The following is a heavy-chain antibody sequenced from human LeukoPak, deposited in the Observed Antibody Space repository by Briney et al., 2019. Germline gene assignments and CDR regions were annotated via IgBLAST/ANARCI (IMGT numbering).Heavy chain of an antibody. CDR1: GFTFSSYW. Sequence: GGSLRLSCAASGFTFSSYWMNWARQAPGKGLEWVSLIYTGGTTYYADSVKGRFSISRDNSKNTLFLQMNSLRAEGTAVYYCARFRGSNYYDYWGQGILVTVSS. J-gene: IGHJ4*02. D-gene: IGHD3-10*01. CDR3: ARFRGSNYYDY. CDR2: IYTGGTT. V-gene: IGHV3-53*01.